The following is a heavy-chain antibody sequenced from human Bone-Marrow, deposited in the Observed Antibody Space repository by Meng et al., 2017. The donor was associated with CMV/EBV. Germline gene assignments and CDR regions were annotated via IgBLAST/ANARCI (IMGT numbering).Heavy chain of an antibody. Sequence: GESLKISCAASGFTFSSYSMNWVRQAPGKGLEWVSSISSSSSYIYYADSVEGRFTISRDNANNSLYLQMNSLRAEDTALYFCARDVRGGHSSSWFPFAMDVWGQGTTVTVSS. D-gene: IGHD6-13*01. CDR1: GFTFSSYS. J-gene: IGHJ6*02. CDR2: ISSSSSYI. V-gene: IGHV3-21*01. CDR3: ARDVRGGHSSSWFPFAMDV.